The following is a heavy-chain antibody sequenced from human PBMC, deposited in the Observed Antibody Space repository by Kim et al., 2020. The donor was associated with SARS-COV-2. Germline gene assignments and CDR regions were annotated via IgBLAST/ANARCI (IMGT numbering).Heavy chain of an antibody. Sequence: NTTYAKRSTGRFVFYLDTSVSTAYLQVSSLKAEDTAVYYCARDSTGYFDSWGQGTLVTVSS. V-gene: IGHV7-4-1*02. D-gene: IGHD2-8*02. J-gene: IGHJ4*02. CDR3: ARDSTGYFDS. CDR2: NT.